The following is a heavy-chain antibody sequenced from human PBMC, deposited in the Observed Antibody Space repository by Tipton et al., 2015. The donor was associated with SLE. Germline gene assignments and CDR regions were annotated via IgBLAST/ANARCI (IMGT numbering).Heavy chain of an antibody. D-gene: IGHD3-22*01. J-gene: IGHJ4*02. Sequence: SLRLSCAASGFTFNNYWMSWVRQAPGKGLEWVSGISGNDGRAFYTDSVKGRFTIFRDSSKNTVYLQMNSLRVDDTAVYYCAKIRYESSGYFDYWGQGILVTVSS. CDR3: AKIRYESSGYFDY. V-gene: IGHV3-23*01. CDR2: ISGNDGRA. CDR1: GFTFNNYW.